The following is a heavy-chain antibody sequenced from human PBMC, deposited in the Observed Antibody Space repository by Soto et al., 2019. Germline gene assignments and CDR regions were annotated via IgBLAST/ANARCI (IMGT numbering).Heavy chain of an antibody. V-gene: IGHV1-69*02. D-gene: IGHD3-10*01. CDR3: ARARSGGSGSYYITGWFDP. CDR1: GCTFSSYT. CDR2: IIPILGIA. J-gene: IGHJ5*02. Sequence: GASVKVSCKASGCTFSSYTISWVRQAPGQGLEWMGRIIPILGIANYAQKFQGRVTITADKSTSTAYMELSSLRSEDTAVYYCARARSGGSGSYYITGWFDPWGQGTLVTVSS.